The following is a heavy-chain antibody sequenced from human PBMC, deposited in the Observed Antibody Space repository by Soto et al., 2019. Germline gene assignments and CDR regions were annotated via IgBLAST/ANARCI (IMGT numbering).Heavy chain of an antibody. CDR1: GFTFGDYA. Sequence: PGGSLRLSCTASGFTFGDYAMSWFRQAPGKGLEWVGFIRSKAYGGTTEYAASVKGRFTISRDDSKSIAYLQMNSLKTEDTAVYYCTRVGGGYCSSTSCWNYYYYYYMDVWGKGTTVTVSS. J-gene: IGHJ6*03. CDR2: IRSKAYGGTT. D-gene: IGHD2-2*01. V-gene: IGHV3-49*03. CDR3: TRVGGGYCSSTSCWNYYYYYYMDV.